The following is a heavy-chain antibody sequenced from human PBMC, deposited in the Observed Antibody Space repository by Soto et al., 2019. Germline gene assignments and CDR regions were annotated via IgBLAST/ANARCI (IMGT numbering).Heavy chain of an antibody. CDR2: ISGSGGST. D-gene: IGHD6-19*01. CDR1: GFTFSSYA. CDR3: AKDLYISGWRCCDYRDVLAV. J-gene: IGHJ6*02. V-gene: IGHV3-23*01. Sequence: GGSLRLSCAASGFTFSSYAMSWVRQAPGKGLEWVSAISGSGGSTYYADSVKGRFTISRDNSKNTLYLQMNSLRAEDTAVYYCAKDLYISGWRCCDYRDVLAVWAQGNTVPVS.